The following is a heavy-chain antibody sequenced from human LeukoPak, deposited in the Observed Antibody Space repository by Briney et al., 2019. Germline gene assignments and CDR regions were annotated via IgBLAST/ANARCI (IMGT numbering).Heavy chain of an antibody. Sequence: ASVTVSCKASGYTFTSYGISWVRQAPGQGLEGMGWISAYNGNTNYAQKLQGRVTMTPDTSTSTAYMELRSLRSDDPAVYYCARDGSSVLRYFDWLSWFDPWGQGTLVTVSS. CDR1: GYTFTSYG. D-gene: IGHD3-9*01. V-gene: IGHV1-18*01. CDR2: ISAYNGNT. CDR3: ARDGSSVLRYFDWLSWFDP. J-gene: IGHJ5*02.